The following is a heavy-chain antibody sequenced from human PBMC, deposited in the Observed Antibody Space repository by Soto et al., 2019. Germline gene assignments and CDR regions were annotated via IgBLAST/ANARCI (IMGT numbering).Heavy chain of an antibody. CDR3: AKGVLPAPQLDP. CDR1: GFTFSTYS. Sequence: PGGSLRLSCEASGFTFSTYSMNWVRQAAGKGLDWVASISGGGGTTYYADSVRGRFTVSRDNSQRTLYLDMNNLSAGDTALYYCAKGVLPAPQLDPWGKGTLVNVSS. J-gene: IGHJ5*02. D-gene: IGHD2-2*01. CDR2: ISGGGGTT. V-gene: IGHV3-23*01.